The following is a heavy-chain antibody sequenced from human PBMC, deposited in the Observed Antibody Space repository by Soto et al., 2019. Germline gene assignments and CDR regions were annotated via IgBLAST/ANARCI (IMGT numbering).Heavy chain of an antibody. J-gene: IGHJ4*01. D-gene: IGHD2-15*01. CDR2: VYYTGST. Sequence: SETLSLTCSVSGGSISGSYWSWIRQSPGKGLEWLGYVYYTGSTNYSPSLRSRVSISVETSKNELSLRLSSVNAADTAVYFCGRILPVPPAHIDYWRQGTQVTVSS. CDR3: GRILPVPPAHIDY. V-gene: IGHV4-59*01. CDR1: GGSISGSY.